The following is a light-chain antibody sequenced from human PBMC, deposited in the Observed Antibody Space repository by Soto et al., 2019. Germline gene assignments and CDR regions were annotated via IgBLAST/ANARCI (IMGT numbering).Light chain of an antibody. CDR3: QQYGGSPRT. V-gene: IGKV3-20*01. CDR2: GAS. J-gene: IGKJ1*01. Sequence: LLMQSPVTLSLSPGQKATLSWRASQSISSSYLAWYQQRPGQAPRLLIYGASSRATGIPDRFSGSGSGTDFTLTISRLEPEDFAVYYCQQYGGSPRTFGQGTKV. CDR1: QSISSSY.